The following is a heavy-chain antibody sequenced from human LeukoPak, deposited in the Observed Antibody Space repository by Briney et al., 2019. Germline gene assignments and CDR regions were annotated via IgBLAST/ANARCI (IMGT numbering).Heavy chain of an antibody. CDR2: IIPIFGTA. D-gene: IGHD2-2*01. V-gene: IGHV1-69*13. J-gene: IGHJ4*02. CDR3: AAYCSSTSCHWSHDY. CDR1: GGTFSSYA. Sequence: ASVKVSCKASGGTFSSYAISWVRQAPGQGLEWMGGIIPIFGTANYAQKFQGRVTITADESTSTAYMELSSLRSEDTAVYYCAAYCSSTSCHWSHDYWGQGTLVTVSS.